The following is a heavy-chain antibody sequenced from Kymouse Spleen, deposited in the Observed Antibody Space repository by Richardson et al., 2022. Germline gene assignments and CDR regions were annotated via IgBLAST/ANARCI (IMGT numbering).Heavy chain of an antibody. CDR3: AKRGIAVADGFDY. J-gene: IGHJ4*02. CDR2: ISYDGSNK. D-gene: IGHD6-19*01. V-gene: IGHV3-30*18. Sequence: QVQLVESGGGVVQPGRSLRLSCAASGFTFSSYGMHWVRQAPGKGLEWVAVISYDGSNKYYADSVKGRFTISRDNSKNTLYLQMNSLRAEDTAVYYCAKRGIAVADGFDYWGQGTLVTVSS. CDR1: GFTFSSYG.